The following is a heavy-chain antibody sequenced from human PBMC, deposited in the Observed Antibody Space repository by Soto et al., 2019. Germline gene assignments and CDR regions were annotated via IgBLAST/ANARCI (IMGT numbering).Heavy chain of an antibody. V-gene: IGHV4-39*07. CDR2: IYYSGST. CDR1: GGSISSSSYY. Sequence: SETLSLTCTVSGGSISSSSYYWGWIRQPPGKGLEWIGSIYYSGSTYYNPSLKSRVTISVDTTKNQFSLKLSSGTAADTAVYYCASRTWGFLEWYYFDYWGQGTLVTVSS. J-gene: IGHJ4*02. CDR3: ASRTWGFLEWYYFDY. D-gene: IGHD3-3*01.